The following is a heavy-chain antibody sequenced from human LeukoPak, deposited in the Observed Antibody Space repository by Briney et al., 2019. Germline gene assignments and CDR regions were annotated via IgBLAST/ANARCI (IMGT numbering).Heavy chain of an antibody. CDR1: GFTFSSYE. V-gene: IGHV3-48*03. D-gene: IGHD3-22*01. J-gene: IGHJ4*02. Sequence: GGSLRLSCAASGFTFSSYEMNWVRQAPGKGLEWVSYISSSGSTIYYADSVKGRFTISRDNAKNSLYLQMNSLRAEDTAVYYCAGSYYDSSGLVWGQGTLVTVSS. CDR2: ISSSGSTI. CDR3: AGSYYDSSGLV.